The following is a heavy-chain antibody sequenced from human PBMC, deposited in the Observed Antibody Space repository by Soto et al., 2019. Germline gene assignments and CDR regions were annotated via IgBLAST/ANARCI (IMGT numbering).Heavy chain of an antibody. J-gene: IGHJ6*03. CDR3: ARVSHDFWSGYLGGYYYMDV. Sequence: EVQLVESGGGLVQPGGSLRLSCAASGFTFSSYWMSWVRQAPGKGLEWVANIKQDGSEKNYVDSVKGRFTISRDNAKNSLYLQMNSLRAEDTAVYYCARVSHDFWSGYLGGYYYMDVWGKGTTVTVSS. D-gene: IGHD3-3*01. CDR2: IKQDGSEK. CDR1: GFTFSSYW. V-gene: IGHV3-7*01.